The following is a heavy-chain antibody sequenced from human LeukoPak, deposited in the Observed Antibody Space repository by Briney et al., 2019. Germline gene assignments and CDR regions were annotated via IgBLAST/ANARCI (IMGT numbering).Heavy chain of an antibody. CDR2: IYYSGST. D-gene: IGHD3-3*01. CDR1: GGSISSYY. Sequence: PSETLSLTCTVSGGSISSYYWSWIRQPPGKGLEWIGYIYYSGSTNYNPSLKSRVTISVDTSKNQFSLKLSSVTAADTAVYYCARPRGFFGVVIFDYWGQGTLVTVSS. J-gene: IGHJ4*02. V-gene: IGHV4-59*01. CDR3: ARPRGFFGVVIFDY.